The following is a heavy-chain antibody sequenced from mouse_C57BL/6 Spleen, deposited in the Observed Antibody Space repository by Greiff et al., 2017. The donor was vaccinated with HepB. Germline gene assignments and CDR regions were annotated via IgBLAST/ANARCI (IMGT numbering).Heavy chain of an antibody. CDR1: GYTFTDYY. CDR2: INPYNGGT. D-gene: IGHD2-5*01. Sequence: VQLQQSGPVLVKPGASVKMSCKASGYTFTDYYMNWVKQSHGKSLEWIGVINPYNGGTSYNQKFKGKATLTVDKSSSTAYMELNSLTSEDSAVYYCARGVYSNYGFAYWGQGTLVTVSA. V-gene: IGHV1-19*01. J-gene: IGHJ3*01. CDR3: ARGVYSNYGFAY.